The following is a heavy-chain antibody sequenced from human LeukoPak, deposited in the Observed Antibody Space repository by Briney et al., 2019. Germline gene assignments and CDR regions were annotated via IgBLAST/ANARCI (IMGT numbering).Heavy chain of an antibody. CDR2: IYYSGST. J-gene: IGHJ6*02. V-gene: IGHV4-39*07. D-gene: IGHD3-10*01. CDR1: GGSISSSSYY. CDR3: ARVEVRGVVGLHYYYYYGMDV. Sequence: SQTLSLTCTVSGGSISSSSYYWGWIRQPPGKGLEWIGSIYYSGSTYYNPSLKSRVTISVDTSRNQFSLKLSSVTAADTAVYYCARVEVRGVVGLHYYYYYGMDVWGQGTTVTVSS.